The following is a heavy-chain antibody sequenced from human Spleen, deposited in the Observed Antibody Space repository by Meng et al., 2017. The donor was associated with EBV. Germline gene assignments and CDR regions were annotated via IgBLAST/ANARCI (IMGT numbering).Heavy chain of an antibody. D-gene: IGHD6-19*01. CDR1: GYTFTSYA. CDR3: ARDLSVYASGWY. J-gene: IGHJ4*02. CDR2: INAGNGNT. V-gene: IGHV1-3*01. Sequence: VQMVQSGVEVKKPGASVKVSCKASGYTFTSYAMHWVRQAPGQRLEWMGWINAGNGNTKYSQKFQGRVTITRDTSASTAYMELSSLRSEDTAVYYCARDLSVYASGWYWGQGTLVTVSS.